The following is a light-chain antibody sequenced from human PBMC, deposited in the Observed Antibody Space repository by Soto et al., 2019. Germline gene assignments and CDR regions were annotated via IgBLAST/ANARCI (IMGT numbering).Light chain of an antibody. J-gene: IGKJ5*01. CDR3: QNLNDYPIT. CDR1: QDISSY. Sequence: DIPLTQSPSFLSAFVGDRVTITCRASQDISSYLAWYQQKPGKAPKFLIYAASKSGVPSRFSGSGSGTEFTLRISGLQPEDFATYYCQNLNDYPITFGQGTRLEIK. CDR2: AAS. V-gene: IGKV1-9*01.